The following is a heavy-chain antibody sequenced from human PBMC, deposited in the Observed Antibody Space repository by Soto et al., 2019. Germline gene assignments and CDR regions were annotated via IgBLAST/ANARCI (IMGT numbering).Heavy chain of an antibody. J-gene: IGHJ6*02. D-gene: IGHD3-10*01. V-gene: IGHV1-69*01. CDR1: GGTFSSYA. Sequence: QVQLVQSGAVVKKPGSSVKVSCKASGGTFSSYAISWVRQAAGQGLEWMGGIIPIFGTANYAQKFQGSITFTAGESTSTAYMELSRLRSEDTAVYYCARDNIGEVRVYNYYYGMDVWGQGTTVTVSS. CDR2: IIPIFGTA. CDR3: ARDNIGEVRVYNYYYGMDV.